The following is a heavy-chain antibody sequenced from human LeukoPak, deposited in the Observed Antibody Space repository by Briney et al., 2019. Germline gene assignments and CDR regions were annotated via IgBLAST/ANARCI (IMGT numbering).Heavy chain of an antibody. J-gene: IGHJ5*02. CDR3: ARVSLGELGPDWFDP. CDR2: IYYSGST. CDR1: GGSISSSSYY. Sequence: SETLSLTCTVSGGSISSSSYYWGWIRQPPGKGLEWIGSIYYSGSTYYNPSLKSRVTISVDTSKKQFSLKLSSVTAADTAVYYCARVSLGELGPDWFDPWGQGTLVTVSS. V-gene: IGHV4-39*07. D-gene: IGHD3-16*01.